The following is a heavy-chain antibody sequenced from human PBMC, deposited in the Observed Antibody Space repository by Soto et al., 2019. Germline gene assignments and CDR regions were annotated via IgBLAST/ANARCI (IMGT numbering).Heavy chain of an antibody. D-gene: IGHD6-19*01. CDR2: IGTAGDT. CDR1: GFTFSSYD. V-gene: IGHV3-13*04. J-gene: IGHJ2*01. CDR3: ARLQWLVRWWWYFEL. Sequence: EVQLVESGGGLVQPGGSLRLSCAASGFTFSSYDMHWVRQATGKGLEWVSVIGTAGDTYYPGSVKGRFTISRENAKNSVYVQMNILIAGDTAVYYCARLQWLVRWWWYFELWVRGTLVIV.